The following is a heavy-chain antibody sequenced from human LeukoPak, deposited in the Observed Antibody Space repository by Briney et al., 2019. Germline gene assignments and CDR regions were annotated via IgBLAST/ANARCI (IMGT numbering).Heavy chain of an antibody. J-gene: IGHJ4*02. Sequence: GASVKVSCKASGYTFTSYYMHWVRQAPGQGLEGMGIINPSGGSTSYAQKFQGRLTMTRNTSTSTVYMDLSSLRSEDNAVYYCAREPSGDYWGQGTLVTVSS. CDR3: AREPSGDY. CDR1: GYTFTSYY. CDR2: INPSGGST. V-gene: IGHV1-46*01. D-gene: IGHD3-10*01.